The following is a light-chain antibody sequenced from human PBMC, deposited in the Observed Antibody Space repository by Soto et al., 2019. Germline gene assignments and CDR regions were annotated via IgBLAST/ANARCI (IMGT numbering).Light chain of an antibody. Sequence: QSVLAQPRSVSGSPGQSFTISCTLTSSDVGAYNYVSWYQQHPGKAPKFLIFDVTKRPSGVPDRFSGSKSGNTASLTISGLQAEDEADYYCCSYAGSYVFGTGTKVTVL. CDR1: SSDVGAYNY. CDR2: DVT. V-gene: IGLV2-11*01. J-gene: IGLJ1*01. CDR3: CSYAGSYV.